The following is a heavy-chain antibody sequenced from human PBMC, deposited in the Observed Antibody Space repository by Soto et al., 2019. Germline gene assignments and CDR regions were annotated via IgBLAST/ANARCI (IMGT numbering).Heavy chain of an antibody. J-gene: IGHJ4*02. D-gene: IGHD3-16*02. CDR3: ARDLKGRSLTYGAMGCYFDY. Sequence: QVQLVESGGGVVQPGRSLRLSCAASGFTFSSYAMHWVRQAPGKGLEWVAVISYDGSNKYYADSVKGRFTISRDNSKNTLYLQMNSLRAEDTAVYYCARDLKGRSLTYGAMGCYFDYWGQGTLVTVSS. CDR1: GFTFSSYA. CDR2: ISYDGSNK. V-gene: IGHV3-30-3*01.